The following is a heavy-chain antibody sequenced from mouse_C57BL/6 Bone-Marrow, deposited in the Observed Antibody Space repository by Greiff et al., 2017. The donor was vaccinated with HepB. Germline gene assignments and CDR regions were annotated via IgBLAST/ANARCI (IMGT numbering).Heavy chain of an antibody. J-gene: IGHJ4*01. CDR3: ARSLLRYAMDY. V-gene: IGHV1-69*01. CDR1: GYTFTSYW. D-gene: IGHD1-1*01. CDR2: IDPSDSYT. Sequence: VQLQQPGAELVMPGASVKLSCKASGYTFTSYWMHWVKQRPGQGLEWIGEIDPSDSYTNYTQKFKGKSTLTVDKSSSTGYMQLSSLTSEDAAVYYCARSLLRYAMDYWGQGTSVTVSS.